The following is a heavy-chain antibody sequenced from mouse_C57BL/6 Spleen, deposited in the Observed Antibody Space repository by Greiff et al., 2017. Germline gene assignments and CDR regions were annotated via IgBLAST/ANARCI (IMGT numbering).Heavy chain of an antibody. CDR1: GYTFTDYY. CDR3: AREGKCYGSSYSYFDY. J-gene: IGHJ2*01. D-gene: IGHD1-1*01. V-gene: IGHV1-26*01. Sequence: EVQLQQSGPELVKPGASVKISCKASGYTFTDYYMNWVTQSPGKSLEWIGDLNPNNGGTSSNQKFKGKATLTVDKSSSTAYMELRSLTSEDSAVYYCAREGKCYGSSYSYFDYWGQGTTLTVSS. CDR2: LNPNNGGT.